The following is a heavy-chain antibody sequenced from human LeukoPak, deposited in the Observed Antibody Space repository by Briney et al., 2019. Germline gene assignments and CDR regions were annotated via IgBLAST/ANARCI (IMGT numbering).Heavy chain of an antibody. D-gene: IGHD5-24*01. Sequence: GASVKVSCKASGYTFTSYGISWVRQAPGQGLEWMGWISAYNGNTNYAQKLQGRVTMTTDTSTSTAYMELRSLRSDDTAVYYCARDSQGWLQLGDFSDYWGQGTLVTVSS. J-gene: IGHJ4*02. CDR3: ARDSQGWLQLGDFSDY. CDR2: ISAYNGNT. CDR1: GYTFTSYG. V-gene: IGHV1-18*01.